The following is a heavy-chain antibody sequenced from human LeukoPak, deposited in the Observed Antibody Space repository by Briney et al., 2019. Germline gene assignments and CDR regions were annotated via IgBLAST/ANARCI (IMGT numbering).Heavy chain of an antibody. V-gene: IGHV3-23*01. CDR1: GFTFSSYA. CDR3: AKGYVWGSYRHGSDI. D-gene: IGHD3-16*02. CDR2: IVENGDIT. Sequence: GGSLRLSCAASGFTFSSYAMSWVRQSPEKGLEWVSTIVENGDITLYADSVKGRFTISRDNSKNTLYLQMNSLRAEDTAVYYCAKGYVWGSYRHGSDIWGQGTMVTVSS. J-gene: IGHJ3*02.